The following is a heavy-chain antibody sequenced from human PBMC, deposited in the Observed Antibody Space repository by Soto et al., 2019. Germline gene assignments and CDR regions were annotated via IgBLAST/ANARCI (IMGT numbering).Heavy chain of an antibody. J-gene: IGHJ4*02. D-gene: IGHD2-8*01. Sequence: SVKVSFKAPSDTFTSYYIHWVRQAPGHGLEWMGIINPNGGSTRFAQTFQGRITMTRDTSTSTVYMELRSLRSEDTAIYYCVSQRTSVLTQAYFDYWGPGALVTVSS. V-gene: IGHV1-46*01. CDR1: SDTFTSYY. CDR3: VSQRTSVLTQAYFDY. CDR2: INPNGGST.